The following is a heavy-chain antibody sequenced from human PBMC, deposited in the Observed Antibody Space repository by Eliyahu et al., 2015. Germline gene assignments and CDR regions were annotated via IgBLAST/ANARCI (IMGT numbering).Heavy chain of an antibody. CDR1: GGSFSGYY. CDR2: INHSGST. J-gene: IGHJ5*02. Sequence: QVQLQQWGAGLLKPSEALSLTCAVYGGSFSGYYWXWIRXPPGKGLEWIGEINHSGSTNYNPSLKSRVTISVDTSKNQFSLKLSSVTAADTAVYYCARAALSRTVVVTAIRCWFDPWGQGTLVTVSS. D-gene: IGHD2-21*02. V-gene: IGHV4-34*01. CDR3: ARAALSRTVVVTAIRCWFDP.